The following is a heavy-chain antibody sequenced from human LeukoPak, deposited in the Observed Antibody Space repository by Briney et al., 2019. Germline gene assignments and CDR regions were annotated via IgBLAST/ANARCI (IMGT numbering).Heavy chain of an antibody. V-gene: IGHV3-23*01. CDR1: GFTFSTYG. D-gene: IGHD3-9*01. Sequence: PGGSLRLSCAASGFTFSTYGMNWVRQAPGKGLEWVSGVIPSGGTTYYADSVKGRFTISRDNSKNTVFLQMNSLSADDTAVYYCAKVGELRYFEWSPDYWGQGTLLTVS. J-gene: IGHJ4*02. CDR3: AKVGELRYFEWSPDY. CDR2: VIPSGGTT.